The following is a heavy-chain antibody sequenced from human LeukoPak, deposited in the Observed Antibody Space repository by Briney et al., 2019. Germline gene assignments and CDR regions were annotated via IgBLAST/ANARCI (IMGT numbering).Heavy chain of an antibody. V-gene: IGHV3-23*01. Sequence: GGSLRLSCAASGFTFSSYAMSWVRQAPGKGLEWVSSLTAGGERTFYADSVKGRFTISRDNSKDTLYLQINSLRAEDTAVYYCAKDLGYSYGCSDYWGQGTLVTVSS. D-gene: IGHD5-18*01. CDR2: LTAGGERT. J-gene: IGHJ4*02. CDR3: AKDLGYSYGCSDY. CDR1: GFTFSSYA.